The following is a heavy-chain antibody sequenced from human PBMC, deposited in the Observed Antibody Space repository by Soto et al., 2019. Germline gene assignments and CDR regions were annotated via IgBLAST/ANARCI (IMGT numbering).Heavy chain of an antibody. J-gene: IGHJ3*02. Sequence: QVQLVQSGAEVKKPGSSVKVSCKASGGTFSSYAISGVRQAPGQGLEWMGGIIPIFGTANYAQKFQGRVTITADESTSTAYMELSSLRSEYTAVYYCATRITMIVVSSDAVDIWGQGTMVTVSS. CDR1: GGTFSSYA. CDR2: IIPIFGTA. D-gene: IGHD3-22*01. CDR3: ATRITMIVVSSDAVDI. V-gene: IGHV1-69*01.